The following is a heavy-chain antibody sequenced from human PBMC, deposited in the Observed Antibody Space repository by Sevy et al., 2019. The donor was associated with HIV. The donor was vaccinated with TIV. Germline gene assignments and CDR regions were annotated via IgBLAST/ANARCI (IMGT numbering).Heavy chain of an antibody. CDR2: INQDGSEK. V-gene: IGHV3-7*01. CDR3: ARGGCSSTRCYQVGDWFDS. D-gene: IGHD2-2*01. Sequence: GGSLRLSCAASGFIFSSYWMSWVRQAPGKGLEWVANINQDGSEKHYADSVKGRFSISRDNAKNSLYVQMKSLRADDTAVYYSARGGCSSTRCYQVGDWFDSWGQGALVTVSS. CDR1: GFIFSSYW. J-gene: IGHJ5*01.